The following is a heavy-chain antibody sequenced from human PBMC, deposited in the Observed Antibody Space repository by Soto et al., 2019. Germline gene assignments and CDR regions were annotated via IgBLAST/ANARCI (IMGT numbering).Heavy chain of an antibody. Sequence: PSQTLSLTCAISGDSVSSNSAAWNWIRQSPSRGLEWLGRTYYKSKWYHDYAVSVKSRITINPDTSKNQFSLQLNSVTPEDTAVYYCARDAGTTEFYYYYMAAWGKGTTVTVSS. CDR2: TYYKSKWYH. CDR1: GDSVSSNSAA. J-gene: IGHJ6*03. V-gene: IGHV6-1*01. CDR3: ARDAGTTEFYYYYMAA. D-gene: IGHD1-1*01.